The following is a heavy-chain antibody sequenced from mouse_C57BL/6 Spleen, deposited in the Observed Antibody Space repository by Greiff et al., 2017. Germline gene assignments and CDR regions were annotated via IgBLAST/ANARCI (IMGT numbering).Heavy chain of an antibody. Sequence: QVQLQQPGTELVKPGASVKLSCKASGYTFTSYWMHWVKQRPGQGLEWIGYINPSNGGTNYNEKFKSKAKLTVDKSSSTAYMQLSSLTSEDSAVYYCARSAPGWYGSSPLDYWGQGTTLTVSS. CDR1: GYTFTSYW. CDR3: ARSAPGWYGSSPLDY. CDR2: INPSNGGT. D-gene: IGHD1-1*01. J-gene: IGHJ2*01. V-gene: IGHV1-53*01.